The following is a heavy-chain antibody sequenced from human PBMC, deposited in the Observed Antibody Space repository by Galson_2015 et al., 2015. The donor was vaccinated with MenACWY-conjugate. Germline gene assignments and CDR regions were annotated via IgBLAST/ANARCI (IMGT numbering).Heavy chain of an antibody. J-gene: IGHJ6*02. V-gene: IGHV5-51*01. CDR3: ATHPPGGRGMDV. CDR2: ISPGDSNT. D-gene: IGHD1-26*01. CDR1: GYYFPSYW. Sequence: QSGAEVKQPGESLQISCTGSGYYFPSYWIAWVRQIPGKGLEWMGLISPGDSNTRYSPSFQGQVTISADKSISTAYLQWSSLKASDTAMYYCATHPPGGRGMDVWRPGTPVTVSS.